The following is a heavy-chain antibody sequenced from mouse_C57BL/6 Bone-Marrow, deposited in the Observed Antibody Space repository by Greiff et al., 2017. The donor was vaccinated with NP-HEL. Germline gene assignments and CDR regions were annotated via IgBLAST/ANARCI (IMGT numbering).Heavy chain of an antibody. CDR3: TRYYSNPAWFAY. CDR2: IDPETGGT. J-gene: IGHJ3*01. D-gene: IGHD2-5*01. Sequence: VQLQQSGAELVRPGASVTLSCKASGYTFTDYEMHWVKQTPVHGLEWIGAIDPETGGTAYNQKFKGKAILTADKSSSTAYMELRSLTSEDSAVYYCTRYYSNPAWFAYWGQGTLVTVSA. CDR1: GYTFTDYE. V-gene: IGHV1-15*01.